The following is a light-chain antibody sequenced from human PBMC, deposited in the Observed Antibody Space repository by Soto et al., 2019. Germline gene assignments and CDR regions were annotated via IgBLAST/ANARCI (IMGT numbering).Light chain of an antibody. CDR1: DSNIGSFS. J-gene: IGLJ1*01. Sequence: QSVLTQPPSASGTPGQRVTISCSGSDSNIGSFSVNWYQQLPGTAPKLLIYSNDRRPSGVPDRFSGSKSGTSASLAISGLQSEDEADYYCAAWDDSLNGYVFGTGTKVTVL. V-gene: IGLV1-44*01. CDR2: SND. CDR3: AAWDDSLNGYV.